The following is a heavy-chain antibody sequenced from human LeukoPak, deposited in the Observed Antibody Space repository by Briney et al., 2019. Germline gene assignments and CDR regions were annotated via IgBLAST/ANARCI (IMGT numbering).Heavy chain of an antibody. J-gene: IGHJ3*02. V-gene: IGHV4-59*01. CDR1: GGSISSYY. CDR3: ARDSSGYYDQIFDI. Sequence: PSETLSLTCTVSGGSISSYYWSWIRQPPGKGLEWIGYIYYSGSTNYNPSLKSRVTISVDTPKNQFSLKLSSVTAADTAVYYCARDSSGYYDQIFDIWGQGTMVTVSS. D-gene: IGHD3-22*01. CDR2: IYYSGST.